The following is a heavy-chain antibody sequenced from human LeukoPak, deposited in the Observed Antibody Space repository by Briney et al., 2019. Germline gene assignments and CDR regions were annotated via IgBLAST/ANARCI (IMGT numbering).Heavy chain of an antibody. D-gene: IGHD2-2*01. V-gene: IGHV4-61*02. J-gene: IGHJ3*02. Sequence: PSETLSLTCIVSGYSISSGYYWGWIRQPAGKGLEWIGRIYTSGSTNYNPSLKSRVTISVDTSKNQFSLKLSSVTAADTAVYYCARAQGPDIVVVPAARWAFDIWGQGTMVTVSS. CDR1: GYSISSGYY. CDR3: ARAQGPDIVVVPAARWAFDI. CDR2: IYTSGST.